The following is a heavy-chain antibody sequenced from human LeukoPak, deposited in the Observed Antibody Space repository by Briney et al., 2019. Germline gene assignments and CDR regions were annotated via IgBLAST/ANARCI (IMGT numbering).Heavy chain of an antibody. J-gene: IGHJ4*02. D-gene: IGHD4/OR15-4a*01. Sequence: SETLSLTCAVYGGSFSGYYWSWIRQPPGKGLEWIGEINHSGSTNYNPSLKSRVTISVDTSKNQFSLKLSSVTAADTAVYYCTRGLYGAYDYWGQGTLVTVSS. V-gene: IGHV4-34*01. CDR3: TRGLYGAYDY. CDR2: INHSGST. CDR1: GGSFSGYY.